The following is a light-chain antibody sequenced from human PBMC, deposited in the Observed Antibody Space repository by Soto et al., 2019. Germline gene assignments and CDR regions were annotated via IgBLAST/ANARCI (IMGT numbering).Light chain of an antibody. CDR1: QSVSSN. J-gene: IGKJ5*01. V-gene: IGKV3D-15*01. Sequence: EIVMTQSPATLSVYRGERATLXXRASQSVSSNLAWYQQKPGQAPRXFIYGASTRATGIPARFSGSGAGTEFTLTISSLQSEDFAVYYCQQYNNWPITFGQGTRLEIK. CDR3: QQYNNWPIT. CDR2: GAS.